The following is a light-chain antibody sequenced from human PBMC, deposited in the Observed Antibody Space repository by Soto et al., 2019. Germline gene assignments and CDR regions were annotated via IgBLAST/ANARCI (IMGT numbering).Light chain of an antibody. CDR3: QQYNSYPWT. CDR2: DVS. Sequence: DIQMTQSPSTLSASVGDRVTITCRASQSISNWLAWYQQKPGKAPKLLIYDVSRLESGVPSRFSGSGSGTEFTLTISSLQPDDFATYYCQQYNSYPWTFGRGTKV. V-gene: IGKV1-5*01. CDR1: QSISNW. J-gene: IGKJ1*01.